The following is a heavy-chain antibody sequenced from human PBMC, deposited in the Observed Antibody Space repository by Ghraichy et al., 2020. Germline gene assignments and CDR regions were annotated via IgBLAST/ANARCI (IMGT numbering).Heavy chain of an antibody. CDR2: IFYSGST. J-gene: IGHJ5*02. D-gene: IGHD3/OR15-3a*01. V-gene: IGHV4-30-4*01. Sequence: SETLSLTCIVSGGSISSSDYYWSWIRQPPGKGLEWIGYIFYSGSTFYNPSLKSRVTISVDTSKNQFSLSLTSVTAADTAVYYCARVLLDYRGSNNWFDPWGQGTLVTVSS. CDR1: GGSISSSDYY. CDR3: ARVLLDYRGSNNWFDP.